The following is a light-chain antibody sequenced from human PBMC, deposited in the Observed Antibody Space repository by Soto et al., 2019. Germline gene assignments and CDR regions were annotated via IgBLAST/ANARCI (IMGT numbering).Light chain of an antibody. CDR3: QQANSFTIT. CDR1: QGITNR. J-gene: IGKJ5*01. CDR2: EAS. V-gene: IGKV1D-12*01. Sequence: DIQMTQSPSSVSASVGDRVTITGRASQGITNRLAWYQQKPGKAPKLIIYEASSLQSGVPSRISGSVSGTDFTLTISSLQTEDCATYYCQQANSFTITFCPVTRLEIK.